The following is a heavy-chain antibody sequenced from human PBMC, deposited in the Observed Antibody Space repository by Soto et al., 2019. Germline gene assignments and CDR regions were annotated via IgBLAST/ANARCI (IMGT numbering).Heavy chain of an antibody. CDR3: ARDNGLRLYGSGSNYGMDV. CDR2: IYYSGST. V-gene: IGHV4-31*03. D-gene: IGHD3-10*01. J-gene: IGHJ6*02. Sequence: QVQLQESGPGLVKPSQTLSLTCTVSGGSISSGGYYWSWIRQHPGKGLEWIGYIYYSGSTYYNPSLKSRVTISVDTYKNQFSLKLSSVTAADTAVYYCARDNGLRLYGSGSNYGMDVWGQGTTVTVSS. CDR1: GGSISSGGYY.